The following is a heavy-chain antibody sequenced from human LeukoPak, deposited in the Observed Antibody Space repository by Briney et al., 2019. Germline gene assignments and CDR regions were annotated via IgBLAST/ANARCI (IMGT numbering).Heavy chain of an antibody. CDR1: GFTFSSYA. CDR3: AKNSNWESDY. Sequence: PGGSLRLSCAASGFTFSSYAMSWVRQAPGKGLEWVSGVSDSGGTTWDADSVKGRFTISRDNSKNTVYLQMNSLGVDDTAVYYCAKNSNWESDYWGQGTLVTVSS. J-gene: IGHJ4*02. D-gene: IGHD3-16*01. CDR2: VSDSGGTT. V-gene: IGHV3-23*01.